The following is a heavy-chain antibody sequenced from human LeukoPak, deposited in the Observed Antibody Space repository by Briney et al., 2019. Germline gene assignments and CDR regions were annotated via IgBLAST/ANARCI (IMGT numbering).Heavy chain of an antibody. J-gene: IGHJ4*02. CDR2: ISGYNGNT. CDR1: GYTFSSYG. D-gene: IGHD3-10*01. V-gene: IGHV1-18*01. Sequence: ASVKVSCKSSGYTFSSYGISWLRQAPGQGLEWMGWISGYNGNTNYAQNLQGRVTMTTDTSTSTVYMELRSLRSDDTAVYYCARERGSGRKGSDYFDYWGQGTLVTVSS. CDR3: ARERGSGRKGSDYFDY.